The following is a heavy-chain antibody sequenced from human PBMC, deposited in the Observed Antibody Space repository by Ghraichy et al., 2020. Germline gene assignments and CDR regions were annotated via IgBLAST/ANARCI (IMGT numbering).Heavy chain of an antibody. Sequence: ASVKVSCKASGYTFTSYDINWVRQATGQGLEWMGWMNPNSGNTGYAQKFQGRVTMTRNTSISTAYMELSSLRSEDTAVYYCARTGETYYDFWSGSRHYYYYMDVWGKGTTVTVSS. CDR1: GYTFTSYD. V-gene: IGHV1-8*02. CDR3: ARTGETYYDFWSGSRHYYYYMDV. CDR2: MNPNSGNT. D-gene: IGHD3-3*01. J-gene: IGHJ6*03.